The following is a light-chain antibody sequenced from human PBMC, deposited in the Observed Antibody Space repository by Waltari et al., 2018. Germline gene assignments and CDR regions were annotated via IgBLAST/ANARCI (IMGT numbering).Light chain of an antibody. CDR1: RSDVGGYNY. CDR3: TSYARISWV. V-gene: IGLV2-14*03. J-gene: IGLJ3*02. Sequence: QSALTQPASVSGSPGQSITISCTGTRSDVGGYNYVSWYQQHPAKAPKLMIYNVDNRPSGVSNRFSGSKSGNTASLTISGLQADDEADYYCTSYARISWVFGGGTKLSVL. CDR2: NVD.